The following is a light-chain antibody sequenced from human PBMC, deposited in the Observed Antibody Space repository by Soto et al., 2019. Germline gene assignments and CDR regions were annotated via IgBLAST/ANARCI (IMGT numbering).Light chain of an antibody. CDR3: SSYTSSSTYV. Sequence: QSALTQPASVSGSPGQSITISCTGTSSDVGGYNNVSWYQQHPGKAPKLMIYDVSNRPSGVSNRFSGSKSGNTASLTISGLQAEDVADYYCSSYTSSSTYVFGTGTKLTVL. J-gene: IGLJ1*01. V-gene: IGLV2-14*01. CDR2: DVS. CDR1: SSDVGGYNN.